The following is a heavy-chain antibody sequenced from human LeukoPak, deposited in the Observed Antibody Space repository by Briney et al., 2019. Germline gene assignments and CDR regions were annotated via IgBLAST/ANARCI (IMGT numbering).Heavy chain of an antibody. D-gene: IGHD3-3*01. CDR2: IYYSGST. CDR3: SRESGVRANAFDI. CDR1: GGSISSYY. J-gene: IGHJ3*02. V-gene: IGHV4-59*01. Sequence: KPSETLSLTCTVSGGSISSYYWSWIRQPPGKGLEWIGYIYYSGSTNYNPSLKSRVTISVDTSKNQFSLKLSSVTAADTAVYYCSRESGVRANAFDIWSQGTMVTVSS.